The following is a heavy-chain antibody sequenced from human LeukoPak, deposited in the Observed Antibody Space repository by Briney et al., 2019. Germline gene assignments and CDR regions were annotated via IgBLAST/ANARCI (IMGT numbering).Heavy chain of an antibody. J-gene: IGHJ1*01. D-gene: IGHD6-19*01. CDR1: GGSFSGYY. CDR3: ARGRPRLKNSSGWYPPTTAEYFQH. Sequence: PSETLSLTCAVYGGSFSGYYWSWIRQPPGKGLEWIGEINHSGSTNYNPSLKSRVTISVDTSKNQFSLKLSSVTAADTAVYYCARGRPRLKNSSGWYPPTTAEYFQHWGQGTLVTVSS. V-gene: IGHV4-34*01. CDR2: INHSGST.